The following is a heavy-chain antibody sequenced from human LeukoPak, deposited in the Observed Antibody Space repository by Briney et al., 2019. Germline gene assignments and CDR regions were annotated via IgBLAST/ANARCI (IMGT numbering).Heavy chain of an antibody. Sequence: SVKVSCKASGGTFSSYAISWVRQAPGQGLEWMGGIIPILGTANYAQKFQGRVTITADKSTSTACMELSSLRSEDTAVYYCAREFYSYGLDYWGQGTLVTVSS. J-gene: IGHJ4*02. D-gene: IGHD5-18*01. CDR1: GGTFSSYA. V-gene: IGHV1-69*06. CDR2: IIPILGTA. CDR3: AREFYSYGLDY.